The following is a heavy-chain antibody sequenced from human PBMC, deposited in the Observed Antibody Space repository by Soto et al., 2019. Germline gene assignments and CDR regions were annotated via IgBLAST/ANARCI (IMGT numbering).Heavy chain of an antibody. CDR1: GDTFSFYT. CDR3: AASYGSGYRAFDY. V-gene: IGHV1-69*02. J-gene: IGHJ4*02. Sequence: QVQLVQSGTEVKKPGSSVKVSCKASGDTFSFYTINWVRQAPGLGLEWVGRINPIVSMSNYAQKFQGRVSMTADKSTSTAYMELSSLRSADTAMYFCAASYGSGYRAFDYWGQGALVIVSS. D-gene: IGHD3-10*01. CDR2: INPIVSMS.